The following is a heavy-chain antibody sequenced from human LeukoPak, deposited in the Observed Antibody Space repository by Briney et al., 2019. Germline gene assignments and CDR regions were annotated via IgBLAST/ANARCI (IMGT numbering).Heavy chain of an antibody. CDR1: GFTFSSYG. CDR3: ARDSGTYCGGDCYLYYYGMDV. V-gene: IGHV3-33*01. D-gene: IGHD2-21*02. J-gene: IGHJ6*02. Sequence: GRSLRLSCAASGFTFSSYGMHWVRQAPGKGLEWVAVIWYDGSNKYYADSVKGRFTISRDNSKNTLYLQMKSLRAEDTAVYYCARDSGTYCGGDCYLYYYGMDVWGQGTTVTVSS. CDR2: IWYDGSNK.